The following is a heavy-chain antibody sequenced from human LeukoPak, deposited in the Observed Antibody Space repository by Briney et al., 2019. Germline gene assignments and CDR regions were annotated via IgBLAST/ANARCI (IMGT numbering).Heavy chain of an antibody. CDR1: GFTFDDYA. Sequence: TGGSLRLSCAASGFTFDDYAMHWVRQAPGKGLEWVSLISGDGGSTYYADSVKGRFTISRDDSKNSLYLQMNSLRTEDTALYYCAKVRAGFDSSGYYPDAFDIWGQGTMVTVSS. CDR2: ISGDGGST. CDR3: AKVRAGFDSSGYYPDAFDI. V-gene: IGHV3-43*02. J-gene: IGHJ3*02. D-gene: IGHD3-22*01.